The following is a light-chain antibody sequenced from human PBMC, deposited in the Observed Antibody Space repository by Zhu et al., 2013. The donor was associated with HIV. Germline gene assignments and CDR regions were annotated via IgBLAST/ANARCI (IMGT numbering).Light chain of an antibody. Sequence: DIQMIQSPSSLSASVGDRVTITCRASQAINKYLAWFQQKPGKAPKSLIFGASNVHSGVPSRFSGSGSGTDFTLTISSLQPEDFATYYCQQYNSYSGYSFGQGTKLEIK. CDR2: GAS. CDR1: QAINKY. J-gene: IGKJ2*03. V-gene: IGKV1-16*01. CDR3: QQYNSYSGYS.